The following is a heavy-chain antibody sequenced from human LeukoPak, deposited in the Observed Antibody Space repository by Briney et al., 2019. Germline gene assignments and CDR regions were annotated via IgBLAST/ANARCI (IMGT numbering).Heavy chain of an antibody. CDR3: ARVLSGYYFYMDV. D-gene: IGHD3-10*01. CDR2: IGTAGDT. CDR1: GFIFSSYD. V-gene: IGHV3-13*01. Sequence: GGSLRLSCAASGFIFSSYDMHWVRQPPGKGLEWVSAIGTAGDTYYPGSVKGRFTVSRENAKNSLYLQMDSLRAGDTAVYYCARVLSGYYFYMDVSGKGTTVTVSS. J-gene: IGHJ6*03.